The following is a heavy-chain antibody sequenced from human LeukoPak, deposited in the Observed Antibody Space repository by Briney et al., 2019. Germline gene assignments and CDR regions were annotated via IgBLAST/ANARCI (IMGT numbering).Heavy chain of an antibody. CDR3: AKGSGGSGSFYNHFDC. J-gene: IGHJ4*02. D-gene: IGHD3-10*01. CDR1: GFTFSSYA. V-gene: IGHV3-30-3*01. Sequence: PGGSLRLSCAASGFTFSSYAMHWVRQAPGKGLEWVAVISYDGSNKYYADSVKGRFTISRDNSKNTLYLQMNSLRTEDTAVFYCAKGSGGSGSFYNHFDCWGQGTLVTVSS. CDR2: ISYDGSNK.